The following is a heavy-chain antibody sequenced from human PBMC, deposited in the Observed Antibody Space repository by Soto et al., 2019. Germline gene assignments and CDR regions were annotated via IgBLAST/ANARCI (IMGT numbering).Heavy chain of an antibody. CDR1: GFTFSSYA. J-gene: IGHJ6*02. CDR3: AKDLAVLRCSPPRYYYGMDA. Sequence: PGGSLRLSCAASGFTFSSYAMSWVRQAPGKGLEWVSAISGSGGSTYYADSVKGRLTISRDNSKNTLYLQMNSLRAEDTAAYYCAKDLAVLRCSPPRYYYGMDAWGQGSTVTVSS. V-gene: IGHV3-23*01. D-gene: IGHD3-3*01. CDR2: ISGSGGST.